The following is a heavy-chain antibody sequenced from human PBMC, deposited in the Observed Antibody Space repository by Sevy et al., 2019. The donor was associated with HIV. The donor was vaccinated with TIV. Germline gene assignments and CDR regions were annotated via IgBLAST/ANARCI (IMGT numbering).Heavy chain of an antibody. CDR2: ISPSGSPI. V-gene: IGHV3-48*03. CDR3: ARDLVASTLTMDV. Sequence: GGSLRLSCAASGFTFTNYVMNWVRQAPGKGLEWVSYISPSGSPIYYADSVKGRFTISRDNARNSLYLQMNSLRADDTDLYYGARDLVASTLTMDVWGQGTTVTVSS. CDR1: GFTFTNYV. J-gene: IGHJ6*02.